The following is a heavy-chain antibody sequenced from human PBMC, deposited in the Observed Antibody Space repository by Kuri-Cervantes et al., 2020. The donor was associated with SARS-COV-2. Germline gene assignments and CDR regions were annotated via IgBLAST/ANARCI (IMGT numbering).Heavy chain of an antibody. Sequence: SETLSLTCIVSGGSISSSTYYWGWIRQPLGKGLEWIGSIFYTGSTYYNPSLKSRVTMSVDTSANQFSLRLSSVTAADTAMYYCARVGGQVAGTLYFQHWGQGTLVTVSS. CDR2: IFYTGST. D-gene: IGHD6-19*01. CDR3: ARVGGQVAGTLYFQH. CDR1: GGSISSSTYY. V-gene: IGHV4-39*07. J-gene: IGHJ1*01.